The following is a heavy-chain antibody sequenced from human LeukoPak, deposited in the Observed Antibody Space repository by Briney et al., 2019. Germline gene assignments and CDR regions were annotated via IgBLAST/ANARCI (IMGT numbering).Heavy chain of an antibody. CDR1: GFTFGTSA. V-gene: IGHV3-23*01. CDR2: ISASRGST. CDR3: AKDGAIVGASYYYYYMDV. Sequence: GGSLRLSCAASGFTFGTSAMSWVRQAPGKGLEWVSSISASRGSTYYADSVKGRFTISSDNSKNTLYLQMNSLRAEDTAVYYCAKDGAIVGASYYYYYMDVWGKGTTVTISS. J-gene: IGHJ6*03. D-gene: IGHD1-26*01.